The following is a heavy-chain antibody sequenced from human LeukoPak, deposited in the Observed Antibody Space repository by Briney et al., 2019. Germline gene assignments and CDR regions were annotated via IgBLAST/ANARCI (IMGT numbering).Heavy chain of an antibody. D-gene: IGHD3-10*01. CDR1: GGSISSYY. Sequence: SETLSLTCTVSGGSISSYYWSWIRQPPGKGLEWIGYIYYSGSTNYNPSLKSRVTISVDMSKNQFSLKLSSVTAADTAVYYCARDGSGRQYNWFDPWGQGTLVTVSS. V-gene: IGHV4-59*01. J-gene: IGHJ5*02. CDR3: ARDGSGRQYNWFDP. CDR2: IYYSGST.